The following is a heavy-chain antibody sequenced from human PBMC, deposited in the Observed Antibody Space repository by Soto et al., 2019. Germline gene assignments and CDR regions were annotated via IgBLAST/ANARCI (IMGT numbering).Heavy chain of an antibody. J-gene: IGHJ4*01. V-gene: IGHV3-23*01. CDR2: ISGSGVST. D-gene: IGHD3-9*01. Sequence: SLRVSYAASGCTCIDYSMSWVRQTPGKGLEWVSYISGSGVSTYYADSVKGRFTISRDNSKNTLYLQMNSLRAEDTALYYSTSDIPGHHPYF. CDR3: TSDIPGHHPYF. CDR1: GCTCIDYS.